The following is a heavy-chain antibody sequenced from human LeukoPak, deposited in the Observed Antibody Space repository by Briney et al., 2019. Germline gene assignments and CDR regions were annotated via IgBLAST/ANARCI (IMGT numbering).Heavy chain of an antibody. D-gene: IGHD1-26*01. Sequence: GGSPRLSCAASGFTFSSYAMSWVRQAPGKGLEWVSAISGSGGSTYYADSVKGRFTISRDNSKNTLYLQMNSLRAEDTAVYYCAKWAEVGATPTEYFQHWGQGTLVTVSS. J-gene: IGHJ1*01. CDR1: GFTFSSYA. CDR3: AKWAEVGATPTEYFQH. V-gene: IGHV3-23*01. CDR2: ISGSGGST.